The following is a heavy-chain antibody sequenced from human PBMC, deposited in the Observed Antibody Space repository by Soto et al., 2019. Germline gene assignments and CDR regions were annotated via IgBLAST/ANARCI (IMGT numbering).Heavy chain of an antibody. CDR3: ARDHGRHRNSFGP. Sequence: ASVKVSCKASGYLFTGHLLHWVRQAPGQGLEWMGWINPNSGDTKYAQNFQGRITLHGDTSVSTAYMELNRLLSDDAAVYYCARDHGRHRNSFGPWGQGTLVTVSS. V-gene: IGHV1-2*02. CDR1: GYLFTGHL. CDR2: INPNSGDT. J-gene: IGHJ5*02.